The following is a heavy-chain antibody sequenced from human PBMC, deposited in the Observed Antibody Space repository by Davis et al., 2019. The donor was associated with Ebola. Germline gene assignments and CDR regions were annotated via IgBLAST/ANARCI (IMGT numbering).Heavy chain of an antibody. D-gene: IGHD1-7*01. Sequence: ASVKVSCKASGYTFTSYAMHWVRQAPGQRLEWMGWINAGNGNTKYSQKFQGRVTITADESTSTAYMELSSLRSEDTAVYYCARDALELRLNYFDYWGQGTLVTVSS. J-gene: IGHJ4*02. CDR2: INAGNGNT. CDR3: ARDALELRLNYFDY. V-gene: IGHV1-3*01. CDR1: GYTFTSYA.